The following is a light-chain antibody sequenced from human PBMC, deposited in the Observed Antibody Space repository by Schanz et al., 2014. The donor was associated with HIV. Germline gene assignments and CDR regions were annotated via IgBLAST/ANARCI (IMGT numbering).Light chain of an antibody. CDR3: QQYSSSPLT. V-gene: IGKV3-15*01. CDR2: RAS. CDR1: QSVSSN. J-gene: IGKJ4*01. Sequence: EIVMTQSPATLSVSPGERATLSCRASQSVSSNLAWYQQKPGQAPRLLIYRASTRATGIPARFSGSGSGTDFTLTISRLEPEDFAVYYCQQYSSSPLTFGGGTKVEIK.